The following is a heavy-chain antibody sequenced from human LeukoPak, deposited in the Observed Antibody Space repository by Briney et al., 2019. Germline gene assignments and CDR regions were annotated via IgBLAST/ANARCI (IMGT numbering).Heavy chain of an antibody. CDR2: ISYDGSNK. J-gene: IGHJ5*01. CDR3: ARATGYSSGWYAS. Sequence: GRSLRLSCAASGFTFSSYAMHWVRQAPGKGLEWVAVISYDGSNKYYADSVKGRFTISRDNSKNTLYLQMNSLRAEDTAVYYCARATGYSSGWYASWGQGTLVTVSS. CDR1: GFTFSSYA. V-gene: IGHV3-30*04. D-gene: IGHD6-19*01.